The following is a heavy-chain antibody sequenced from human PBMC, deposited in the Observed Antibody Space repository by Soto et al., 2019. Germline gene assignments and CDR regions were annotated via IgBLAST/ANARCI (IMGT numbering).Heavy chain of an antibody. CDR1: GGSISSGGYY. CDR2: IYYSGTT. J-gene: IGHJ5*02. D-gene: IGHD2-2*01. V-gene: IGHV4-31*03. CDR3: ARCSLVVVPAPGFAP. Sequence: QVQLQESGPGLVKPSETLSLTCTVSGGSISSGGYYWSWIRQHPGKGLEWIGYIYYSGTTYYNPSLKSRVTISVDTSKTQFSLKLSSVSAADTALYYCARCSLVVVPAPGFAPWGRGTLVTVSS.